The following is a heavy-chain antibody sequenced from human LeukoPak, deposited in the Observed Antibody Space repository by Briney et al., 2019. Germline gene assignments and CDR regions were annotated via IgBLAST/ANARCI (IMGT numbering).Heavy chain of an antibody. CDR1: GGSISSSDYF. Sequence: SETLSLTCTVSGGSISSSDYFYGWIRQSPGKGLEWIGYINYSGSTYYNPSLRSRVTISVDTSRNQFSLRLTSVTAADTAVYYCVRHIRDSSFFDPWGRGTLVTVSS. J-gene: IGHJ5*02. CDR3: VRHIRDSSFFDP. V-gene: IGHV4-39*01. CDR2: INYSGST. D-gene: IGHD2-2*01.